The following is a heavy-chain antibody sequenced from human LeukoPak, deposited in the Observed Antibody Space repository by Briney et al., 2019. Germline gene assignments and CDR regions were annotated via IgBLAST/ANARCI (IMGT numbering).Heavy chain of an antibody. J-gene: IGHJ4*02. Sequence: GASVKVSCKASGYTFTSYAMNWVRQAPGQGLEWMGWINTNTGNPTYAQGFTGRFVFSLDTSVSTAYLQWSSLKASDTAMYYCARHPSGYTGSWYSDWGQGTLVTVSS. V-gene: IGHV7-4-1*02. CDR1: GYTFTSYA. D-gene: IGHD6-13*01. CDR3: ARHPSGYTGSWYSD. CDR2: INTNTGNP.